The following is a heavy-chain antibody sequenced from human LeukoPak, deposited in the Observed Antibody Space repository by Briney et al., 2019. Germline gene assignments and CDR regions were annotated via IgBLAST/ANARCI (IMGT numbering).Heavy chain of an antibody. Sequence: TLSPTCTVSGGSISSGDYYWSWIRQHPGKGLEWIGYIYYSGSTYYNPSLKSRVTISVDTSKNQFSLKLSSVTAADTAVYYCARVCGDYVSRDAFDIWGQGTMVTVSS. D-gene: IGHD4-17*01. V-gene: IGHV4-31*03. CDR3: ARVCGDYVSRDAFDI. CDR2: IYYSGST. CDR1: GGSISSGDYY. J-gene: IGHJ3*02.